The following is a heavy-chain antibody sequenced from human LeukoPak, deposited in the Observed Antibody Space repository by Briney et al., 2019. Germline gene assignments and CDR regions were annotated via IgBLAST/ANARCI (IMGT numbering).Heavy chain of an antibody. CDR3: ARMRRAAGIAVALGAFDI. CDR1: GGSISSYY. J-gene: IGHJ3*02. CDR2: IYYSGSI. V-gene: IGHV4-59*01. Sequence: PSETLSLTCTVSGGSISSYYWSWIRQPPGKGLEWIGYIYYSGSINYNPSLKSRVTISVDTSKNQFSLKLSSVTAADTAVYYCARMRRAAGIAVALGAFDIWGQGTMVTVSS. D-gene: IGHD6-19*01.